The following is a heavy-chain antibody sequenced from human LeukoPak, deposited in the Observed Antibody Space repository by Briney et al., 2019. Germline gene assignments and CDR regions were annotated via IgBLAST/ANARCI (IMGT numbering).Heavy chain of an antibody. CDR1: GFTFDDYA. D-gene: IGHD5-12*01. CDR2: IKWNGNST. V-gene: IGHV3-20*04. CDR3: ARGYTYFDY. Sequence: PGGSLRLSCAASGFTFDDYALSWVRQAPGKGLEWVSGIKWNGNSTGYADSVKGRFTISRDNAKNSLFLQMNSLRADDTAVYSCARGYTYFDYWGQGTLVTVSS. J-gene: IGHJ4*02.